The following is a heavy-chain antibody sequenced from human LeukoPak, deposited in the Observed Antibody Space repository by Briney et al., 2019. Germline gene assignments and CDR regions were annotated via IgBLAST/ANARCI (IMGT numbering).Heavy chain of an antibody. V-gene: IGHV3-23*01. CDR2: ISGSGGST. D-gene: IGHD3-16*02. CDR1: GFTFSSYS. Sequence: GGSLRLSCAASGFTFSSYSMNWVRQAPGKGLEWVSAISGSGGSTCYADSVKGRFTISRDNSKNTLYLQMNSLRAEDTAVYYCAKSLESYDYVWGSYRSFDYWGQGTLVTVSS. J-gene: IGHJ4*02. CDR3: AKSLESYDYVWGSYRSFDY.